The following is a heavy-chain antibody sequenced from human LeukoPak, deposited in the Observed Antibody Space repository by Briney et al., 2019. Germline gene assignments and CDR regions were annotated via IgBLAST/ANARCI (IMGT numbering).Heavy chain of an antibody. Sequence: GGSLRLSCAASGFTFSGYSMNWVRQAPGKGLEGISYTSSSGVTTDYADSVRGRFTISRDNAKNLLFLEMNSLRDDDTAVYYCARDKRQTSGSKKYFDYWGQGILVTVPS. V-gene: IGHV3-48*02. CDR2: TSSSGVTT. J-gene: IGHJ4*02. D-gene: IGHD2/OR15-2a*01. CDR3: ARDKRQTSGSKKYFDY. CDR1: GFTFSGYS.